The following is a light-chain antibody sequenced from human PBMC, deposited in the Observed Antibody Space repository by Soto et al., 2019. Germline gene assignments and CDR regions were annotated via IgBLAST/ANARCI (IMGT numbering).Light chain of an antibody. Sequence: QSALTQPASVSGSPGQSITISCTGTSSDVGGYNYVSWYQQHPGKAPKLMIYDVSNRPSGVSNRFSGSKSGNTASLTISGLQAEDEADYYCSSYTNSSSTSYVFGTGTKLSVL. CDR3: SSYTNSSSTSYV. J-gene: IGLJ1*01. CDR1: SSDVGGYNY. V-gene: IGLV2-14*01. CDR2: DVS.